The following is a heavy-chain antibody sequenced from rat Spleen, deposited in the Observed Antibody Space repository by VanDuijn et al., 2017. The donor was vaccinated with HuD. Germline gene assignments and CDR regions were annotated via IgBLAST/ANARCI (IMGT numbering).Heavy chain of an antibody. CDR1: GFTFSRSA. CDR3: TTTTEGIGDY. V-gene: IGHV5-29*01. J-gene: IGHJ2*01. Sequence: EVQLVESDGGLVQPGRSLKLSCAASGFTFSRSAMAWVRQAPTKGLEWVATISYDGSSTYYRDSVKGRYTISRDNAKSTLYLQMDSLRSEDTATYYCTTTTEGIGDYWGQGVMVTVSS. D-gene: IGHD1-11*01. CDR2: ISYDGSST.